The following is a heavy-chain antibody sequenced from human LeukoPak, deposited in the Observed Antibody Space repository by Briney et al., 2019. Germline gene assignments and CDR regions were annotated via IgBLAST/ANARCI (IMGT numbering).Heavy chain of an antibody. CDR3: AELGITMIGGV. Sequence: GGSLRLSCAASGFTFSTYEMNWVRQAPGKGLEWVSSITRSGRSIYYADSVKGRFTMARDNAQNSMYLQMNSLRAEDTAVYYCAELGITMIGGVWGKGTTVTISS. CDR2: ITRSGRSI. V-gene: IGHV3-48*03. CDR1: GFTFSTYE. D-gene: IGHD3-10*02. J-gene: IGHJ6*04.